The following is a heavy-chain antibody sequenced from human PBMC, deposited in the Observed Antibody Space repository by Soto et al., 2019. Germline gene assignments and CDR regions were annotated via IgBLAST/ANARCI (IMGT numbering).Heavy chain of an antibody. J-gene: IGHJ4*02. CDR2: MNPNGGNT. CDR3: ARGGGARWYSDDY. CDR1: GYTFTTYH. Sequence: QVQLVQSGAEVKKPGASVKVSCKASGYTFTTYHISWVRQATGQGLEWMGWMNPNGGNTGYAQKFQGRVTMTRDTSTSTAYMGLGSLRSDDTVVYCCARGGGARWYSDDYWGQGTLVTVSS. D-gene: IGHD6-13*01. V-gene: IGHV1-8*01.